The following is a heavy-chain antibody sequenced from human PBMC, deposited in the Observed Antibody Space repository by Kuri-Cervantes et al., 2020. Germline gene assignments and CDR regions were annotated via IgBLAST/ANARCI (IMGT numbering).Heavy chain of an antibody. Sequence: GSLRLSCTVSGGSIKTSSYYWGWIRQSPGKGLQWIGSIYYSGSTYYNPSLKSRVTISVDTSKNQFSLNLSSVTAADTAVYYCARLGYGDLFNSDYWGQGTLVTVSS. CDR1: GGSIKTSSYY. CDR3: ARLGYGDLFNSDY. CDR2: IYYSGST. D-gene: IGHD5-12*01. V-gene: IGHV4-39*01. J-gene: IGHJ4*02.